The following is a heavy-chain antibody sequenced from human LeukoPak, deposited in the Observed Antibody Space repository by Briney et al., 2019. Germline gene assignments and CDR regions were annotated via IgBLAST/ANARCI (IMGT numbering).Heavy chain of an antibody. CDR1: GGSISSGDYY. CDR2: IYYSGST. CDR3: ARDGGYSYGLFDY. Sequence: SQTLSLTCTVSGGSISSGDYYWSWIRQPPGKGLEWIVYIYYSGSTYYNPSLKSRVTISVNKYKNKFSLKLSSVTAADTAVYYCARDGGYSYGLFDYWGQGTLVTVSS. V-gene: IGHV4-30-4*08. D-gene: IGHD5-18*01. J-gene: IGHJ4*02.